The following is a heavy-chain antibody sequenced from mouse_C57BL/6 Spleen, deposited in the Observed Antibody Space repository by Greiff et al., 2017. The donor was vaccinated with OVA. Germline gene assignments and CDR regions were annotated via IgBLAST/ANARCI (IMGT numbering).Heavy chain of an antibody. CDR1: GYTFTSYW. V-gene: IGHV1-53*01. J-gene: IGHJ3*01. D-gene: IGHD1-1*01. CDR3: ARWGYGSSAWFAY. Sequence: QVQLQQPGTELVKPGASVKLSCKASGYTFTSYWMHWVKQRPGQGLEWIGNINPSNGGTNYNEKFKSKATLTVDKSSSTAYMQLSSLTSEDSAVYYGARWGYGSSAWFAYWGQGTPVTVSA. CDR2: INPSNGGT.